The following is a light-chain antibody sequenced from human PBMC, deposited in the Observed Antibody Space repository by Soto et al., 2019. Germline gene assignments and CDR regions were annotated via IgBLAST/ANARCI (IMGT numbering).Light chain of an antibody. Sequence: DSVMTQSPDSLAVSLGERATINCKSIQSLLYGSTNKNYLASYQQKPVQPPKLLIYWASPRESGVPDRFSGSGSGTDFTLTISRPQAEDVAVYFCQQYYGAWTFGQGTKVEIK. CDR3: QQYYGAWT. CDR1: QSLLYGSTNKNY. V-gene: IGKV4-1*01. CDR2: WAS. J-gene: IGKJ1*01.